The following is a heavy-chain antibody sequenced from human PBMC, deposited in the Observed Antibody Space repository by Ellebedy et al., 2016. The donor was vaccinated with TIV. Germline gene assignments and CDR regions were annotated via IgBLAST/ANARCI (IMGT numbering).Heavy chain of an antibody. D-gene: IGHD4-17*01. CDR2: IKEDGSEK. CDR3: ARWPSGDAPLDY. Sequence: GESLKISCAASGFNFNNYWMSWVRQAPGKGLEWVADIKEDGSEKSYVDSVKGRFTISRDNAKNTLYLQMNSLRVEDTAVYYCARWPSGDAPLDYWGQGTLVTVSS. V-gene: IGHV3-7*01. J-gene: IGHJ4*02. CDR1: GFNFNNYW.